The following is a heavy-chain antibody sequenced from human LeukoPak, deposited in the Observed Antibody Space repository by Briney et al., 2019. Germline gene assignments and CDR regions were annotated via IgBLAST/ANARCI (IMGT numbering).Heavy chain of an antibody. V-gene: IGHV3-23*01. CDR2: ISSSGGDI. D-gene: IGHD1-26*01. CDR3: ARSDVGADRYSDY. CDR1: GFTFSTYA. J-gene: IGHJ4*02. Sequence: GGSLRLSCAASGFTFSTYAMSWVRQAPGKGLEWVSAISSSGGDIYYADSVKGRFTISRDNSKNTLYLQMNSLRAEDTAVYYCARSDVGADRYSDYWGQGTLVTVSS.